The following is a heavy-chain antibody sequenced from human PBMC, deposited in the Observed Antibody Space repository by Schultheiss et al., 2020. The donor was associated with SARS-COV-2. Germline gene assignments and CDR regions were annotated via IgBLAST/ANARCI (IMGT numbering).Heavy chain of an antibody. Sequence: SVKVSCKASGYTFTSSAVQWVRQARGQRLEWIGWIVVGSGNTNYAQKFQERVTITRDMSTSTAYMELSSLRSEDTAVYYCARVLGCGGDCYSLEPDWYFDLWGRGTLVTVSS. CDR2: IVVGSGNT. CDR3: ARVLGCGGDCYSLEPDWYFDL. CDR1: GYTFTSSA. J-gene: IGHJ2*01. V-gene: IGHV1-58*01. D-gene: IGHD2-21*02.